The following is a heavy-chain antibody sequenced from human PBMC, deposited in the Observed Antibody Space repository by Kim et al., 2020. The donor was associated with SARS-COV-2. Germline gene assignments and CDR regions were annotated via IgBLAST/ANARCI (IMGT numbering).Heavy chain of an antibody. CDR2: IFYSGST. V-gene: IGHV4-59*08. CDR3: ARPHYSGDYYPFDY. D-gene: IGHD1-26*01. Sequence: SETLSLTCTVSGSSISSYYWSWIRQPPGKGLEWLGFIFYSGSTNYNPSLKSRVTMSVDTSKSQFSLRLTSVTAADTAVYYCARPHYSGDYYPFDYWGQGTLVTVSA. CDR1: GSSISSYY. J-gene: IGHJ4*02.